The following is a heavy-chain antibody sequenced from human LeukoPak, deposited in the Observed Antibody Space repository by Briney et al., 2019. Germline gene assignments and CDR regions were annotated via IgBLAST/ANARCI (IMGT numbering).Heavy chain of an antibody. V-gene: IGHV4-61*02. J-gene: IGHJ6*03. Sequence: PSETLSLTCTVSGGSISSGSYYWSWIRQPAGKGLEWIGRIYTSGSTNYNPSLKSRVTISVDTSKNQFSLKLSSVTAADTAVYYCARDGYSYGYYYYYYMDVWGKGTTVTVS. CDR3: ARDGYSYGYYYYYYMDV. CDR2: IYTSGST. D-gene: IGHD5-18*01. CDR1: GGSISSGSYY.